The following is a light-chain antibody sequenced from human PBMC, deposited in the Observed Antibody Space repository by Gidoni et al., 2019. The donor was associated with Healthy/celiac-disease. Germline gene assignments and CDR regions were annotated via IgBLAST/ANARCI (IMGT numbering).Light chain of an antibody. V-gene: IGKV3-20*01. CDR1: QSVSSSY. Sequence: EIVLTQSPGTLSLSPVERATLSCRASQSVSSSYLAWYQQKPGQAHRLLIYGASSTATGIPDRFSGSGSGTDFTLTISRLEPEDFAVYYCQQYGSSPLTFGGGTKVEIK. CDR3: QQYGSSPLT. J-gene: IGKJ4*01. CDR2: GAS.